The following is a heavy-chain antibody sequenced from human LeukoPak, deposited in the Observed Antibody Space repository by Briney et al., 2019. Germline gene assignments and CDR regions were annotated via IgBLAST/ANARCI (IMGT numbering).Heavy chain of an antibody. Sequence: HPSETLSLTCTVSGGSISSYYWSWIRQPPGKGLEWIGYIYYSGSTNYNPSLKSRVTISVGTSKNQFSLKLSSVTAADTAVYYCARHIIAAAGAFDYWGQGTLVTVSS. CDR3: ARHIIAAAGAFDY. D-gene: IGHD6-13*01. V-gene: IGHV4-59*08. CDR1: GGSISSYY. J-gene: IGHJ4*02. CDR2: IYYSGST.